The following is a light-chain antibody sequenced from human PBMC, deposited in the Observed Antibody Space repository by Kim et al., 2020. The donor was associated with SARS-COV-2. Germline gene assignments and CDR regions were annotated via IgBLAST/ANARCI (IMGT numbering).Light chain of an antibody. CDR1: SLRNYY. CDR3: NSRDSSGNHVV. J-gene: IGLJ2*01. Sequence: SSELTQDPAVSVALGQTVRITCQGDSLRNYYASWYQQKPGQAPVLVIYNKNNRPSGIPDRFSGSRSENTASLTITGAQAEDEADYYCNSRDSSGNHVVFG. V-gene: IGLV3-19*01. CDR2: NKN.